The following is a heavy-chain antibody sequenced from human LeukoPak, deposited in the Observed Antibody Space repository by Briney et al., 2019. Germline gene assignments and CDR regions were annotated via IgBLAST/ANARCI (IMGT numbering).Heavy chain of an antibody. Sequence: PGGSLRLSCVVSGFTFSRYWMNWVRQAPGKGLEWVANIHEDGSAKYYVDSVKGRFTISRDNAKNSLYLQMSSLRAEDTAVYYCAGTLRLNTPRAFDIWGQGTMVTVSS. D-gene: IGHD3-3*01. CDR3: AGTLRLNTPRAFDI. V-gene: IGHV3-7*05. CDR2: IHEDGSAK. CDR1: GFTFSRYW. J-gene: IGHJ3*02.